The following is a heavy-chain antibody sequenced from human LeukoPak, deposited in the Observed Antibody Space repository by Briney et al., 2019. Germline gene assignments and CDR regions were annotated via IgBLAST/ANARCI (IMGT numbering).Heavy chain of an antibody. CDR3: ARDAVGASHVGDAFDI. J-gene: IGHJ3*02. CDR1: SGSISTSNYY. V-gene: IGHV4-39*07. D-gene: IGHD1-26*01. Sequence: SETLSLTCTVSSGSISTSNYYWGWIRQPPGKGLEWIGSIYHSGSTYYNPSLKSRVTISVDTSKNQFSLKLSSVTAADTAVYYCARDAVGASHVGDAFDIWGQGTMVTVSS. CDR2: IYHSGST.